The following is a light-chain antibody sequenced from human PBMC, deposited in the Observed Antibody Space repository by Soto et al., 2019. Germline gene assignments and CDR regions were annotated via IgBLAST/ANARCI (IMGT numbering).Light chain of an antibody. CDR2: GAS. CDR3: QQYGSSPYT. CDR1: QSVSSSY. J-gene: IGKJ2*01. Sequence: EIVLTQSPGTLSLSPGERATLSCRASQSVSSSYLAWYQQKPGQAPRLLIYGASNTPTGIPARLSGSGSGTAFILIISRLQADDVSVYYCQQYGSSPYTFGQGTKLEIK. V-gene: IGKV3-20*01.